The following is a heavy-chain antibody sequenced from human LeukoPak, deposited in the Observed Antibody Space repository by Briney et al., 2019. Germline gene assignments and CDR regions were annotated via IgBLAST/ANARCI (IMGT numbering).Heavy chain of an antibody. D-gene: IGHD6-19*01. J-gene: IGHJ4*02. CDR1: GASVSSASY. Sequence: SETLSLTCTVSGASVSSASYWTWIRQPPGKGVEWIAHIYNGVNTNYNPSLKSRVTISVDTSKNQLSLRLNSVTAADTAVYYCAREGGPSGWYANLDYWGQGTLVTVSS. CDR3: AREGGPSGWYANLDY. V-gene: IGHV4-61*01. CDR2: IYNGVNT.